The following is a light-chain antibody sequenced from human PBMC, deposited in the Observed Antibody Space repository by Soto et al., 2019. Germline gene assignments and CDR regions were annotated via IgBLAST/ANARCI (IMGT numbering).Light chain of an antibody. V-gene: IGKV4-1*01. CDR2: WAS. CDR3: QQYYRPWT. Sequence: DIVMTQSPDSLAVSLGERATINCKSSQSVLYSSNNKNYLAWYQQKTGQPPKLLIYWASTRASGVPDRFSGSGSGTDFTLSISSLQAEDVAVYYCQQYYRPWTFGQGTKVEIK. J-gene: IGKJ1*01. CDR1: QSVLYSSNNKNY.